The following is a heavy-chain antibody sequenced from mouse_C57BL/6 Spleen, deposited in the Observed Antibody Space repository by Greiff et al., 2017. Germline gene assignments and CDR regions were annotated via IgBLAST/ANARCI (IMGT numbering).Heavy chain of an antibody. Sequence: EVQVVESGGGLVKPGGSLKLSCAASGFTFSSYAMSWVRQTPEKRLEWVATISDGGSYTYYPDNVKGRFTISRDNAKNNLYLQMSHLKSEDTAMYYCARDYARPSYWYFDVWGTGTTVTVSS. CDR1: GFTFSSYA. CDR3: ARDYARPSYWYFDV. J-gene: IGHJ1*03. V-gene: IGHV5-4*01. CDR2: ISDGGSYT. D-gene: IGHD6-1*01.